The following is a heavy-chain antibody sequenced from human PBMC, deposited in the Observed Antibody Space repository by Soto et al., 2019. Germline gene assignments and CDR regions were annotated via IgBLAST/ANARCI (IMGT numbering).Heavy chain of an antibody. CDR2: ISAYNGNT. J-gene: IGHJ4*02. V-gene: IGHV1-18*01. CDR1: GYTFTSYG. CDR3: ARGDLPRSGYDRNDY. D-gene: IGHD5-12*01. Sequence: ASVDVSCKASGYTFTSYGISWVRQSPGQGLEWMGWISAYNGNTNYAQKLQGRVTMTTDTSTSTAYMELRSLRSDDTAVYYCARGDLPRSGYDRNDYWGQGTLVTVSS.